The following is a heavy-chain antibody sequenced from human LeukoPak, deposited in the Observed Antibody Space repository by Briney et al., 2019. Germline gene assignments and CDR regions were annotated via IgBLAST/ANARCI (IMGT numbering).Heavy chain of an antibody. CDR1: GGSFSGYY. Sequence: PSETLSLTCAVYGGSFSGYYWSWIRQPPGKGLEWIGEINHSGSTNYNPSLKSRVTISVDTSKNQFSLKLSSVTAADTAVYYCARDPANYYDRRGAFDIWGQGTMVTVSS. CDR2: INHSGST. CDR3: ARDPANYYDRRGAFDI. V-gene: IGHV4-34*01. D-gene: IGHD3-22*01. J-gene: IGHJ3*02.